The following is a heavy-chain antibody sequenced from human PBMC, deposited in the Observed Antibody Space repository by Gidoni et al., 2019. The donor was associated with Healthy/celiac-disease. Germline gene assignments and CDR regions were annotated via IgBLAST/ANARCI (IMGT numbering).Heavy chain of an antibody. J-gene: IGHJ4*02. CDR2: ISSSSSYI. CDR3: ARGRTDSSGTPFDY. D-gene: IGHD3-22*01. CDR1: GVTVGSYS. Sequence: EVKLVESGGGLVKPGGSVRSSSADTGVTVGSYSMKWVRQAPGKGLGLVSSISSSSSYIYYADSVKGRFTISRDNAKNSLYLQMNSLRAEDTAVYYCARGRTDSSGTPFDYWGQGTLVTVSS. V-gene: IGHV3-21*01.